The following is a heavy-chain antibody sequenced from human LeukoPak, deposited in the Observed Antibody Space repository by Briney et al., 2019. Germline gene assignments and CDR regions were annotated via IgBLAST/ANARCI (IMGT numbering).Heavy chain of an antibody. V-gene: IGHV1-2*02. CDR1: GYTFTGYY. J-gene: IGHJ4*02. CDR2: INPNSGGT. D-gene: IGHD3-16*01. Sequence: ASVKVSCKASGYTFTGYYMHWVRQAPGQGLEWMGWINPNSGGTNYAQKFQGRVTMTRDTSISTAYMELSRLRSDDTAVYYYARDGMITFGGVYDYWGQGTLVTVSS. CDR3: ARDGMITFGGVYDY.